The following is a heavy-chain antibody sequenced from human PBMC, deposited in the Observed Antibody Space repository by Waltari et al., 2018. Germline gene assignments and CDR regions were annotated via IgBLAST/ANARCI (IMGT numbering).Heavy chain of an antibody. Sequence: VQLSESGGGLAQPRGSLRLSCVASEFTLSHPAISWVRQAPGKGLEWVSAIVRSGGTHYIDSVKGRFTISRDNAKNTVYLQMNSLRAEDTAVYYCAKCEMYDSGWCAFFRYWGRGTLVTVSS. CDR2: IVRSGGT. D-gene: IGHD6-19*01. V-gene: IGHV3-23*01. CDR1: EFTLSHPA. J-gene: IGHJ4*02. CDR3: AKCEMYDSGWCAFFRY.